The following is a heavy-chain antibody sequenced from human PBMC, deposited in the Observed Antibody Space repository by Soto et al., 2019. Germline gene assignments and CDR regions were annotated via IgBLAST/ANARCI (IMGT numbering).Heavy chain of an antibody. J-gene: IGHJ4*02. V-gene: IGHV1-69*04. Sequence: ASVKVSCKASGGTFSSYTISWVRQAPGQGLEWMGRIIPILGIANYAQKFQGRVTITADKSTSTAYMELSSLRSEDTAVYYCARENSSGSYPRYFDYWGQGTLVTVSS. CDR2: IIPILGIA. CDR3: ARENSSGSYPRYFDY. D-gene: IGHD3-10*01. CDR1: GGTFSSYT.